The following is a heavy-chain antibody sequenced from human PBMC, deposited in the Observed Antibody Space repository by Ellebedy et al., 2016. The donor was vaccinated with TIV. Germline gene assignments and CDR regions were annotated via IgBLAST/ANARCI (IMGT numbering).Heavy chain of an antibody. Sequence: MPSETLSLTCAVSGDSINTNSWWSWVRQPPGKGLDWIGEIYHSGTTNYNPSLRSQVTISFDKSKNQFSLRLSSVTAADTAVYYCARVAAGTWGGIDFWGPGTLVTVSS. D-gene: IGHD6-13*01. CDR1: GDSINTNSW. J-gene: IGHJ4*02. CDR2: IYHSGTT. V-gene: IGHV4-4*02. CDR3: ARVAAGTWGGIDF.